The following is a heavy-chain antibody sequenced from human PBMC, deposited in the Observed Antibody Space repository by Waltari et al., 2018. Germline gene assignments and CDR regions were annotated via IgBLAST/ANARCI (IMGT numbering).Heavy chain of an antibody. V-gene: IGHV3-23*04. J-gene: IGHJ4*02. D-gene: IGHD2-15*01. CDR2: TSGTGYTT. Sequence: VQLVESGGGVVQPGGSLRLSCVASGFTFRNYAMSGVRQAPGQGLEWVSGTSGTGYTTDYADSVKGRFTISRDNSKNTLYLQMSSLRAEDTAVYYCAKRAKVKGLCSANCYSDYWGQGTLVTVSS. CDR1: GFTFRNYA. CDR3: AKRAKVKGLCSANCYSDY.